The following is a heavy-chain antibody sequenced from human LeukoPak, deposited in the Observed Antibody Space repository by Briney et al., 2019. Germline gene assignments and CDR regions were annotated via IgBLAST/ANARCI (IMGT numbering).Heavy chain of an antibody. D-gene: IGHD6-19*01. CDR1: GFTFRSFS. CDR3: AKGGWGRSYFDY. CDR2: INNDGGTT. Sequence: GGSLRLSCAVSGFTFRSFSMHWVRQATGKGLEYVSAINNDGGTTYYSDSVKGRFIISRDNSKNTLYLQMNSLRAEDTAVYYCAKGGWGRSYFDYWGQGTLVTVSS. J-gene: IGHJ4*02. V-gene: IGHV3-64*04.